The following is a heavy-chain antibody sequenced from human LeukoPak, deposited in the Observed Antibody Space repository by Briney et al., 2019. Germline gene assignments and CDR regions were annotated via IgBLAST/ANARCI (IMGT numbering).Heavy chain of an antibody. Sequence: SETLSLTCTVSGGSISSYYWSWIRQPPGKGLEWIGYIYYSGSTNYNPSLKSRVTISVDTSKNQFSLKLSSVTAADTAVYYCARLVVRGVIFQNYYYMDVWGKGTTVTISS. CDR3: ARLVVRGVIFQNYYYMDV. D-gene: IGHD3-10*01. CDR2: IYYSGST. V-gene: IGHV4-59*12. J-gene: IGHJ6*03. CDR1: GGSISSYY.